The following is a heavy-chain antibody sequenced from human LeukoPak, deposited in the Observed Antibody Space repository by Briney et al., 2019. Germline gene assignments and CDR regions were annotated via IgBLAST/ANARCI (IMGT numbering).Heavy chain of an antibody. CDR3: AASPTNRRTGYYPNYFDY. CDR1: GFTFSSYG. J-gene: IGHJ4*02. V-gene: IGHV3-30*03. CDR2: ISYDGSNK. Sequence: GGSLRLSCAASGFTFSSYGMHWVRQAPGKGLEWVAVISYDGSNKYYADSVKGRFTISRDNSKNTLYLQMNSLRAEDTAVYYCAASPTNRRTGYYPNYFDYWGQGTLVTVSS. D-gene: IGHD3/OR15-3a*01.